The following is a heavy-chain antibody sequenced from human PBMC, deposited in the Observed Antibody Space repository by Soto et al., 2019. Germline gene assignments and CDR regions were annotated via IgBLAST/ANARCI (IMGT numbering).Heavy chain of an antibody. D-gene: IGHD3-22*01. V-gene: IGHV3-49*03. Sequence: PGGSLRLSCTASGFTFGDYAMSWFRQAPGKGLEWVGFIRSKAYGGTTEYAASVKGRFTISRDDSKSIAYLQMNSLKTEDTAVYYCTRVGSNYYDSSGSEDAFDIWGQGTMVTVSS. J-gene: IGHJ3*02. CDR2: IRSKAYGGTT. CDR1: GFTFGDYA. CDR3: TRVGSNYYDSSGSEDAFDI.